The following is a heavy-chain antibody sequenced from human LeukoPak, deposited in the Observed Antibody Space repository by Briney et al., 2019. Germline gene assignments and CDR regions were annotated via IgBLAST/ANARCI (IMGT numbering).Heavy chain of an antibody. V-gene: IGHV4-61*09. CDR3: AYYYDSSGFYPEMS. CDR1: GGSISTDNYY. CDR2: IYTSGST. D-gene: IGHD3-22*01. Sequence: QSSETLSLTSTVSGGSISTDNYYWSWIRQPAGKGLEWIGHIYTSGSTIYNSSLKSRVTISIDTSENQFSLKLSSVTAADTAVYYCAYYYDSSGFYPEMSWGQGILVTVSS. J-gene: IGHJ4*02.